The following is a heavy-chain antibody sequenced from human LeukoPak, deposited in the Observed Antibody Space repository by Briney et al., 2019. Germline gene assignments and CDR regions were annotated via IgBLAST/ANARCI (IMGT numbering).Heavy chain of an antibody. CDR3: ARECGVSGWYGWSDS. CDR2: INHSGST. Sequence: YPSETLSLTCAVYGGSFSGYYWSWIRQPPGKGLEWIGEINHSGSTNYNPSLKSRVTISVDTSKNQFSLKLSSVTAADTAVYYCARECGVSGWYGWSDSWGQGTLVTVSS. J-gene: IGHJ4*02. D-gene: IGHD6-19*01. CDR1: GGSFSGYY. V-gene: IGHV4-34*01.